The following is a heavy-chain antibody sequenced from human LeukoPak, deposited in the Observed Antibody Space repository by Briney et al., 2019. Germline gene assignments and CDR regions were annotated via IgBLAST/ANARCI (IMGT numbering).Heavy chain of an antibody. CDR3: AMGFRGYCSSTSCYAFDI. CDR2: INHSGST. V-gene: IGHV4-34*01. CDR1: GGSFSGYY. D-gene: IGHD2-2*01. Sequence: PSETLSLTCAVYGGSFSGYYWSWIRQPPGKGLEWSGEINHSGSTNYNPSLKSRVTISVDTSKNQFSLKLSSVTAADTAVYYCAMGFRGYCSSTSCYAFDIWGQGTMVTVSS. J-gene: IGHJ3*02.